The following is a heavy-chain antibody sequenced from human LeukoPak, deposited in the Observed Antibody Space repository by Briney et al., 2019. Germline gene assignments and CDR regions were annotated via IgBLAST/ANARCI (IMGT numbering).Heavy chain of an antibody. CDR1: GHTFSSYW. V-gene: IGHV3-74*01. CDR3: ARVSGLVGFDY. CDR2: INSDGSST. Sequence: GGSLRLSCAASGHTFSSYWMHWVRQAPGKGLVWVSRINSDGSSTSYADSVKGRFTISRDNAKNTLYLQMNSLRAEDTAVYCCARVSGLVGFDYWGQGTLVTVSS. D-gene: IGHD6-19*01. J-gene: IGHJ4*02.